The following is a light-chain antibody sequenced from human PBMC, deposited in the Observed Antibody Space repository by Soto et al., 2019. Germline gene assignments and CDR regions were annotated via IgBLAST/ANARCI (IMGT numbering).Light chain of an antibody. CDR1: QSISSSY. Sequence: EIVLTQSPGTLSLSPGERATLSCRASQSISSSYLAWYQQKNGQAPRLLIYGASSRATGIPDRFSGSGSGTDFTFTISRLEPEDFAVYYCQQYGRTFGQGTRWIS. V-gene: IGKV3-20*01. J-gene: IGKJ1*01. CDR2: GAS. CDR3: QQYGRT.